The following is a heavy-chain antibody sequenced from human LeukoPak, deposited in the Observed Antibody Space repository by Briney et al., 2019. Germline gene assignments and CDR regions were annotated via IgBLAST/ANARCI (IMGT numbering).Heavy chain of an antibody. J-gene: IGHJ6*03. CDR2: IIPIFGTT. V-gene: IGHV1-69*05. CDR1: GGTFSGFT. Sequence: SVKVSCKASGGTFSGFTINWVRQAPGQGLEWMGGIIPIFGTTNYAQKFQGRVSISTDVSTSTAYMELSSLRSEDTAVYYCARGPVGFSESLSRYYYYMDVWGKGTTVTVSS. D-gene: IGHD3-3*01. CDR3: ARGPVGFSESLSRYYYYMDV.